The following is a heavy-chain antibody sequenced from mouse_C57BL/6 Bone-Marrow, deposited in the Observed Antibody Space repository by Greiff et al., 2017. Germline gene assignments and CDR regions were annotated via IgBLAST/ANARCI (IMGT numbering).Heavy chain of an antibody. Sequence: QVQLQQPGAELVKPGASVKLSCKASGYTFTSYWMQWVKQRPGQGLEWIGEIDPSDSYTNYNQKFKGKATLTVDTTYSTAYMQLRSLTSEDSAVYYCARSSLLRKDYWGQGTTLTVSS. V-gene: IGHV1-50*01. CDR3: ARSSLLRKDY. D-gene: IGHD1-2*01. J-gene: IGHJ2*01. CDR1: GYTFTSYW. CDR2: IDPSDSYT.